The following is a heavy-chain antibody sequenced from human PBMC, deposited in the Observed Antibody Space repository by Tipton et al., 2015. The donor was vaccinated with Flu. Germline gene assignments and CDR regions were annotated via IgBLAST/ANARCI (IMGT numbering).Heavy chain of an antibody. CDR2: IYYSGST. CDR3: ARGAYDFWGGYPTHYFDY. J-gene: IGHJ4*02. D-gene: IGHD3-3*01. Sequence: TLSLTCTVPGGSIISGGYYWSWIRQHPGKGLEWIGYIYYSGSTYYNPSLKSRVTISVDTSKNQFSLKLSSVTAADTAVYYCARGAYDFWGGYPTHYFDYWGQGTLVTVSS. V-gene: IGHV4-31*03. CDR1: GGSIISGGYY.